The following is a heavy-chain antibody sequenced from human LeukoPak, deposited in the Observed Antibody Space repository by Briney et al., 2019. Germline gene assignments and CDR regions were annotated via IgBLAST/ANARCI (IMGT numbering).Heavy chain of an antibody. D-gene: IGHD5-18*01. Sequence: GASLQISCKGSGYSFTTNWIGWVRQMPGKGLEWMGIIYPGDSETSYSPSFQGQVTISADKSISTAYLQWSSLKASDTAIYYCVRSRGYSYGYSYYFDYWGQGTLVTVSS. V-gene: IGHV5-51*01. CDR2: IYPGDSET. CDR3: VRSRGYSYGYSYYFDY. CDR1: GYSFTTNW. J-gene: IGHJ4*02.